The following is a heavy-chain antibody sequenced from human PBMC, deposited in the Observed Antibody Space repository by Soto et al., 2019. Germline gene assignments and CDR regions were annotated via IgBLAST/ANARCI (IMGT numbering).Heavy chain of an antibody. D-gene: IGHD2-21*02. Sequence: QVQLVESGGGVVQPGRSLRLSCAASGFTFSSYGMHWVRQAPGKGLECVAVIWDDGSNKYYADSVKGRFTISRDNSKNTLYLQMTSLRAEDTAVYYCARDLGFYCGGDFSPDYWRKGTLVPVSS. J-gene: IGHJ4*02. CDR1: GFTFSSYG. V-gene: IGHV3-33*01. CDR2: IWDDGSNK. CDR3: ARDLGFYCGGDFSPDY.